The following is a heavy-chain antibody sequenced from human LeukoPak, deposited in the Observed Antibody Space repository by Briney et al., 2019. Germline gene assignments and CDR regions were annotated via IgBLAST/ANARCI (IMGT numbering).Heavy chain of an antibody. J-gene: IGHJ4*02. D-gene: IGHD3-3*01. CDR2: GDYSGST. Sequence: SETLSLTCTVSGDSFTSVTDYWAWIRQPPGKGLEWIASGDYSGSTYYNPSLKSRVTISVDTSKNQFSLKLSSVTAADTAVYYCARGGYDFWSGYYHFDYWGQGTLVTVSS. CDR1: GDSFTSVTDY. CDR3: ARGGYDFWSGYYHFDY. V-gene: IGHV4-39*01.